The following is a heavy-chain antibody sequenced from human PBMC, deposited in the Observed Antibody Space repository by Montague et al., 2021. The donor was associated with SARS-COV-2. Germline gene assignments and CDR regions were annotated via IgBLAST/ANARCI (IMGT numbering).Heavy chain of an antibody. D-gene: IGHD2-8*02. CDR1: GDSISKDNW. CDR2: IYHSGAT. V-gene: IGHV4-4*02. J-gene: IGHJ6*02. CDR3: QTAGYCAGKSCPSCYYYYDMDV. Sequence: SGTLSLTCTVSGDSISKDNWWSWVRQAPGKGLEWLEEIYHSGATYNNPSLKRRINTLVDNYKNQFSQKLASVTAAATAIYYWQTAGYCAGKSCPSCYYYYDMDVWGQGTTVIVSS.